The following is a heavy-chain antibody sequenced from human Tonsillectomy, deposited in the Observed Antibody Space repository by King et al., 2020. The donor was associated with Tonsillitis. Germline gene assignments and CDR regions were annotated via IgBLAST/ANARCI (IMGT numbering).Heavy chain of an antibody. CDR3: ARDPGPIAAAGTQGGCDY. D-gene: IGHD6-13*01. CDR1: GYTFTSYG. Sequence: QLVQSGAEVKKPGASVKVSCKASGYTFTSYGISWVRQAPGQGLEWMGWISAYNGNTNYAQKLQGRVTMTTDTSTSTAYMELRSLGSDDTAVYYCARDPGPIAAAGTQGGCDYWGQGTLVTVSS. J-gene: IGHJ4*02. CDR2: ISAYNGNT. V-gene: IGHV1-18*01.